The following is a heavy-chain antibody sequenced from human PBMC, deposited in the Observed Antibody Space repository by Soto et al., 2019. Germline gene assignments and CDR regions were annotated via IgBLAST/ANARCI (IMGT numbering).Heavy chain of an antibody. J-gene: IGHJ3*01. CDR1: GFTFRDYG. CDR2: IWYDESNR. D-gene: IGHD6-6*01. CDR3: TRGSMAASKEAFDV. Sequence: QPGGSLRLSCAASGFTFRDYGTHWVRQAPGKGLEWVAVIWYDESNRHYADSVKGRLTISRDNSNNTVSLQMNSLRVEDTAVYYCTRGSMAASKEAFDVWGQGTMVTVSS. V-gene: IGHV3-33*01.